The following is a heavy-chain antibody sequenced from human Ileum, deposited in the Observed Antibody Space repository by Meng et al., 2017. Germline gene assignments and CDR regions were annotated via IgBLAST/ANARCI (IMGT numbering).Heavy chain of an antibody. CDR3: ATGGSGYFNY. CDR1: GFTFSSYW. D-gene: IGHD3-3*01. V-gene: IGHV3-74*01. Sequence: VERVESGGTLVQPGGSLRLSCAASGFTFSSYWMHWVRQAPGKGLVWVSRINSDGSTTNYADSLKGRFTISRDNAKNTLYLQMNSLRAEDTAVYYCATGGSGYFNYWGQGTLVTVSS. CDR2: INSDGSTT. J-gene: IGHJ4*02.